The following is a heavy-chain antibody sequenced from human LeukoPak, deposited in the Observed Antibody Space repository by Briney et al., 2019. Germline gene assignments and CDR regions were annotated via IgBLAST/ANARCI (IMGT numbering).Heavy chain of an antibody. J-gene: IGHJ4*02. V-gene: IGHV3-30*18. D-gene: IGHD4-17*01. CDR3: AKEAPYGDYGGDY. CDR2: ISYDGSNK. CDR1: GFTFSNYG. Sequence: GGSLRLSCTASGFTFSNYGMHWVRQAPGKGLEWVAVISYDGSNKYSADSVKGRFAISRDNAKNSLYLQMNSLRAEDTAVYYCAKEAPYGDYGGDYWGQGTLVTVSS.